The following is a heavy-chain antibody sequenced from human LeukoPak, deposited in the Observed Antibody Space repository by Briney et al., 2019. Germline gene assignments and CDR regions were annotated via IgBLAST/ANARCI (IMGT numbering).Heavy chain of an antibody. Sequence: GGSLRLSCEASVFTFSDSAIHWVRQAPGKGLEWVGRIRNRANNYATVYSASAEGRFSMSRDDSKNTAYLQMNSLKTEDTAIYYCSGYDYGMDVWGQGTTVTVSS. CDR1: VFTFSDSA. J-gene: IGHJ6*02. CDR2: IRNRANNYAT. V-gene: IGHV3-73*01. CDR3: SGYDYGMDV.